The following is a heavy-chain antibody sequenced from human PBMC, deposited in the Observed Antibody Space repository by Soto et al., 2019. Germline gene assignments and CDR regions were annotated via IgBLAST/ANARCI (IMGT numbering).Heavy chain of an antibody. J-gene: IGHJ3*02. CDR1: GYTFTGYY. D-gene: IGHD4-17*01. V-gene: IGHV1-69*05. CDR3: ARDLATVTNDAFDI. CDR2: IIPIFGTA. Sequence: SVKVSCKASGYTFTGYYMHWVRQAPGQGLEWMGWIIPIFGTANYAQKFQGRVTMTTDASTSTAYMELRSLRSDDTAVYYCARDLATVTNDAFDIWGQGTMVTVSS.